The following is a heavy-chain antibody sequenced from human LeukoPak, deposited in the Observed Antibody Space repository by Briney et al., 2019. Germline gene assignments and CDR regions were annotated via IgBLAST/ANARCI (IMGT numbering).Heavy chain of an antibody. J-gene: IGHJ4*02. CDR1: GFTVCSNY. D-gene: IGHD3-22*01. Sequence: PGGSLRLSCAASGFTVCSNYMSWVGQAPGQGLEWVSVIYSGGSTYSPDSVKGRFTISRDNSKNTLYLQMNSLRAEDTAVYYCASPPRRNYDSSGYYYGGSLSYWGQGTLVTVSS. CDR3: ASPPRRNYDSSGYYYGGSLSY. V-gene: IGHV3-66*02. CDR2: IYSGGST.